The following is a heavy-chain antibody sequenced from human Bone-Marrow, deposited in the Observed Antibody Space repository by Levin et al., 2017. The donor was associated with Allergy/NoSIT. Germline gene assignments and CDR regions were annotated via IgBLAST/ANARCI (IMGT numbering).Heavy chain of an antibody. J-gene: IGHJ4*02. D-gene: IGHD4/OR15-4a*01. CDR3: SARHVDY. Sequence: PGGSLRLSCVASGLPFSTYGMNWVRQAPGKGLEWVSHINSAGTSIFYADSVRGRFTISRDNAKNSLYLQMNNVRGEDTAIYFCSARHVDYWGQGTLVTVSS. CDR1: GLPFSTYG. CDR2: INSAGTSI. V-gene: IGHV3-48*03.